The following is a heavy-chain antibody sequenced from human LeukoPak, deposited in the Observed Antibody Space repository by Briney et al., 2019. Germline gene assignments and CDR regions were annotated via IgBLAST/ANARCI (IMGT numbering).Heavy chain of an antibody. Sequence: ASVKVSCKASGYTFTSYGISWVRQAPGQGLEWMGWISAYNGNTNYAQKLQGRVTMTTDTSTSTAYMELRSLRSDDTAVYYCARDYYDSSGYYPSDAFDIWGQGTMVTVSS. CDR3: ARDYYDSSGYYPSDAFDI. V-gene: IGHV1-18*01. J-gene: IGHJ3*02. D-gene: IGHD3-22*01. CDR2: ISAYNGNT. CDR1: GYTFTSYG.